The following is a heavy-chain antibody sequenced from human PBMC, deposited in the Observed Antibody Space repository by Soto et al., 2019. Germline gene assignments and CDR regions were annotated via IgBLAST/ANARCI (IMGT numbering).Heavy chain of an antibody. CDR2: INAGNGNT. V-gene: IGHV1-3*01. D-gene: IGHD3-3*01. CDR1: GYTFTSYA. Sequence: GASVKVSCKASGYTFTSYAMHWVRQAPGQRLEWMGWINAGNGNTKYSQKFQGRVTITRDTSANTAYMELSSLRSEDTSVYYCARDPESVLYYDFWSGYWFDPWGQGTLVTVS. J-gene: IGHJ5*02. CDR3: ARDPESVLYYDFWSGYWFDP.